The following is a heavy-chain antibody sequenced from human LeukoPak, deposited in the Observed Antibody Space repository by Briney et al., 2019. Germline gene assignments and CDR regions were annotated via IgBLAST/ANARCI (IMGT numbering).Heavy chain of an antibody. V-gene: IGHV4-34*01. J-gene: IGHJ4*02. CDR3: ARGLGGY. Sequence: SETLSLTCAVYGGSFSGYYWSWIRQPPGKGLEWIGEINHSGSTNYDPSLKSRVTISVDTSKNQFSLKLSSVTAADTAVYYCARGLGGYWGQGTLVTVSS. D-gene: IGHD2-15*01. CDR1: GGSFSGYY. CDR2: INHSGST.